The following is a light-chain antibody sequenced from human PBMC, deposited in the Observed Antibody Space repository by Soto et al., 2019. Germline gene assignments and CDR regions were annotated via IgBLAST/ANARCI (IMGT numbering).Light chain of an antibody. Sequence: QSALTQPPSVSGSPGQTVTISCTGTSSDVGSYNRVSWYQQPPGTAPRLMIYEVSYRPSGVPDRFSGSKSGNTASLTISGLQAEDEADYYCGSYTSSSSVLFGGGTQLTVL. V-gene: IGLV2-18*02. J-gene: IGLJ2*01. CDR1: SSDVGSYNR. CDR2: EVS. CDR3: GSYTSSSSVL.